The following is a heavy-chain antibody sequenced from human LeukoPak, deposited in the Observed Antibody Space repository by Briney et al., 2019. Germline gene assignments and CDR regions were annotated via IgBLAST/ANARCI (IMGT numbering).Heavy chain of an antibody. Sequence: PGGSLRLSCAASGFTFSSYGMHWVRQAPGKGLEWVAIMWYDGSNKYYTDSVKGRFTISRDNSKTTLYLQMNSLRVEDTAVYYCAREDTALVIAYWGQGTLVTVSS. CDR3: AREDTALVIAY. CDR2: MWYDGSNK. CDR1: GFTFSSYG. J-gene: IGHJ4*02. D-gene: IGHD5-18*01. V-gene: IGHV3-33*01.